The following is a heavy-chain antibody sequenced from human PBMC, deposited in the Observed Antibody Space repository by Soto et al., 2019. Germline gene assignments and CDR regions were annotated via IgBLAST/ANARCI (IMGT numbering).Heavy chain of an antibody. CDR1: GYTFTSYA. D-gene: IGHD6-19*01. Sequence: ASVKVSCKASGYTFTSYAMHWVRQAPGQRLEWMGWINAGNGNTKYSQKFQGRVTITRDTSASTAYMELRSLRSEDTAVYYCARDIGAVAGTLDYWGQGTLVTVS. V-gene: IGHV1-3*01. CDR3: ARDIGAVAGTLDY. J-gene: IGHJ4*02. CDR2: INAGNGNT.